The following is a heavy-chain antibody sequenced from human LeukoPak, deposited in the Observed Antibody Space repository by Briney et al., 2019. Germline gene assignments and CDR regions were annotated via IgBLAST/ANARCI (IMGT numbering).Heavy chain of an antibody. CDR1: GFTFSSYG. CDR2: ISYDGSNK. CDR3: AKDGMDV. Sequence: PGGSLRLSCAASGFTFSSYGMHWVRQAPGKGLEWVAVISYDGSNKYYADSVKGRFTISRDNSKNTLYLQMNSLRAVDTAVYYCAKDGMDVWGQGTTVTVSS. V-gene: IGHV3-30*18. J-gene: IGHJ6*02.